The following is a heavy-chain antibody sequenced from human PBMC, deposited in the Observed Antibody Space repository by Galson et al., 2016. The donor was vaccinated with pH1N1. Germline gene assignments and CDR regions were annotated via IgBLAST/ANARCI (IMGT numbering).Heavy chain of an antibody. V-gene: IGHV5-51*03. J-gene: IGHJ2*01. Sequence: QSGAEVKKPGESLKISCKGSGYSFTSYWIGWVRQMPGKGLEWMGIIYPGDSDTRYSTSFQGQVTISADKSTSTAYLQWSRLKASDTAIYYCARYAVTYYYDSSGYPDWYFDLWGRGTLVTVSS. D-gene: IGHD3-22*01. CDR1: GYSFTSYW. CDR2: IYPGDSDT. CDR3: ARYAVTYYYDSSGYPDWYFDL.